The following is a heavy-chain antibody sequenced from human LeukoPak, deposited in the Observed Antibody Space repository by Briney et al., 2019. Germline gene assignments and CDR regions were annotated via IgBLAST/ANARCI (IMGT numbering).Heavy chain of an antibody. CDR3: AELGITMIGGV. Sequence: GGSLRLSCAASGFTFSDYGIHWVRQAPGKGLEWVAFIRYDGNKKYYADSVKGRFTISRDNAKNSLYLQMNSLRAEDTAVYYCAELGITMIGGVWGKGTTVTISS. CDR2: IRYDGNKK. CDR1: GFTFSDYG. V-gene: IGHV3-30*02. J-gene: IGHJ6*04. D-gene: IGHD3-10*02.